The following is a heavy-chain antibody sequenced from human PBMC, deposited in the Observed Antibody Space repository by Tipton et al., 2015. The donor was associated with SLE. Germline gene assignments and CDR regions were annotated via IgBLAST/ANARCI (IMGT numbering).Heavy chain of an antibody. D-gene: IGHD3-22*01. J-gene: IGHJ5*02. CDR3: ASEKYSSGSAQLFDH. Sequence: SLRLSCAASGFTLTSNPMHWVRQIPGKGLEWVALISNDGSNKQYGDSVEGRFTISRDTSENTLYLQMDSLRAGDTAVYYCASEKYSSGSAQLFDHWGQRTLITVPS. CDR1: GFTLTSNP. V-gene: IGHV3-30*04. CDR2: ISNDGSNK.